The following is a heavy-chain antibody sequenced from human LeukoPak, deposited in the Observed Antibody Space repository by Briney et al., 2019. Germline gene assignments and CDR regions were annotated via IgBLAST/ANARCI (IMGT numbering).Heavy chain of an antibody. CDR3: ATQFGSGTLANEYDY. Sequence: PGGSLRLSCAASGFTFSVYGMHWVRQAPGKGLEWVSFIRSDGSNKYYTESVKGRFTVSRDNSNNTLYLQMNRLRVEDTAVYYCATQFGSGTLANEYDYWGQGSLVTVSS. CDR2: IRSDGSNK. CDR1: GFTFSVYG. V-gene: IGHV3-30*02. D-gene: IGHD3-10*01. J-gene: IGHJ4*02.